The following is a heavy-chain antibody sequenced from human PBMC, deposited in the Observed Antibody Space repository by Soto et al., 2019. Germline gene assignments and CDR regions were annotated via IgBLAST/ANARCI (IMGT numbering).Heavy chain of an antibody. J-gene: IGHJ4*02. D-gene: IGHD2-2*01. CDR2: IKRKVNGGTT. V-gene: IGHV3-15*01. Sequence: EVHLVESGGGLVKPGGSLRLSYATSGFTFSNAWMSWVRQAPGKGLEWVGRIKRKVNGGTTDYGPPVKGRFTISRDDSINTLYLQMNSLRSEDTAVYYCTTDSAMAAVPAVGYWGQGTLVTVSS. CDR1: GFTFSNAW. CDR3: TTDSAMAAVPAVGY.